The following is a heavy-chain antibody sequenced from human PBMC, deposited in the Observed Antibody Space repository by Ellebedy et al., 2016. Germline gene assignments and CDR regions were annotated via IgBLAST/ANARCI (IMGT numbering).Heavy chain of an antibody. V-gene: IGHV3-23*01. CDR1: GFSFSSFA. Sequence: GGSLRLSCAASGFSFSSFAASWVRQAPGKGLEWVAVISGSGGRTHYADSVKGRFTISRDNSKSTLSLQMNRLRAEDTALYYCVRVAGSRSAPEFDSWGHGTLVTVSS. CDR3: VRVAGSRSAPEFDS. D-gene: IGHD1-14*01. J-gene: IGHJ4*01. CDR2: ISGSGGRT.